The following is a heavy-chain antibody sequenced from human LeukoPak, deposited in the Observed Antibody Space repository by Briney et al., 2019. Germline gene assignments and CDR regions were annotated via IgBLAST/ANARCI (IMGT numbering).Heavy chain of an antibody. CDR1: GYSFTSYW. CDR2: IYPGDSDT. V-gene: IGHV5-51*01. Sequence: GESLKISCKGSGYSFTSYWIGWVRQMPGKGLEWMGIIYPGDSDTRYSPSFQGQVTISADKSISTAYLQWSSLKASDTATYYCARPVYYDSSGYYFDDAFDIWGQGTMVTVSS. CDR3: ARPVYYDSSGYYFDDAFDI. D-gene: IGHD3-22*01. J-gene: IGHJ3*02.